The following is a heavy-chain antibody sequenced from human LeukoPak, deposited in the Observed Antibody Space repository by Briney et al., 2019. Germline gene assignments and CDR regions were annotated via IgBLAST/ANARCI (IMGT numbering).Heavy chain of an antibody. CDR2: IRSKAYGATT. CDR1: GFTFGDYG. V-gene: IGHV3-49*04. J-gene: IGHJ4*02. D-gene: IGHD6-19*01. Sequence: GGSLRLSCTASGFTFGDYGMSWVRQAPGKVLEWVGFIRSKAYGATTEYAASVKGRFTISGDDSKNIAYLQMNGLKTEDTAVYYCTRVGPSGGLWGFLDYWGQGTLVTVSS. CDR3: TRVGPSGGLWGFLDY.